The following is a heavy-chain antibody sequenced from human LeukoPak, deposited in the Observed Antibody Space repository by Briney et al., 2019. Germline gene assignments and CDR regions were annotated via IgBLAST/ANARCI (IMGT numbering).Heavy chain of an antibody. J-gene: IGHJ3*02. Sequence: SETLSLTCTVSGGSLSSDYWSWVRQPAGKGLEWIGRIYTSGSTNYNPSLKSRVTMSVDTSKNQFSLKLSSVTAADTAVYYCARVIWGYCSSTSCYDVIADAFDIWGQGTMVTVSS. V-gene: IGHV4-4*07. D-gene: IGHD2-2*01. CDR3: ARVIWGYCSSTSCYDVIADAFDI. CDR2: IYTSGST. CDR1: GGSLSSDY.